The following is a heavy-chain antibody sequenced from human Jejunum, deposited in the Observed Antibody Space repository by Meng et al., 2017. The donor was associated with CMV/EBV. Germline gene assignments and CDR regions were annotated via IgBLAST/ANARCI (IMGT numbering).Heavy chain of an antibody. V-gene: IGHV3-7*01. J-gene: IGHJ4*02. CDR2: MKGDGSEK. CDR3: VTWFTQGNN. CDR1: GLSMITSW. D-gene: IGHD3-10*01. Sequence: LSCAASGLSMITSWMSWIRQAPGQGLEWVAHMKGDGSEKYYVDSVKGRFVISGDNAKNSLFLQMNSLRGEDTAHYYCVTWFTQGNNWGQGTLVTVSS.